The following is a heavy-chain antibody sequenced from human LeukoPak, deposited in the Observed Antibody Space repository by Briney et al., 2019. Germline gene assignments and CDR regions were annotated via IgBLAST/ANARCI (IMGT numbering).Heavy chain of an antibody. Sequence: PGGSLRLSCTASGFTFGDYAMSWVRQAPGKGLEWVGFIRSKAYGGTTEYAASVKGRFTISRDDSKSIAYLQMNSLKTEDTAVYYCTRELTTGRFDPWGQGTLVTASS. CDR2: IRSKAYGGTT. J-gene: IGHJ5*02. D-gene: IGHD1-1*01. CDR1: GFTFGDYA. CDR3: TRELTTGRFDP. V-gene: IGHV3-49*04.